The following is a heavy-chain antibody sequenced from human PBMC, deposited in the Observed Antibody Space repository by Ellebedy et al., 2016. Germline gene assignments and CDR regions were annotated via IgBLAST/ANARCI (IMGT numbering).Heavy chain of an antibody. CDR2: TSPDGTM. CDR1: GFTVTTSY. CDR3: VKSGHSYAWCY. D-gene: IGHD5-18*01. Sequence: GESLKISCAASGFTVTTSYVSWVRQAPGKGLEWVSMTSPDGTMHYADYAKGRFTMSRDNSKNTLFLQMNSLTVDDTAVYFCVKSGHSYAWCYWGQGTFVTVSS. V-gene: IGHV3-53*01. J-gene: IGHJ4*02.